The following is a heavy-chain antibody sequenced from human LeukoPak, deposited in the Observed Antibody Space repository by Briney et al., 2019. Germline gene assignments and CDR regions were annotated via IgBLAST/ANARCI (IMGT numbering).Heavy chain of an antibody. CDR1: GYSISSGNY. J-gene: IGHJ3*02. Sequence: SETLSLTCSVSGYSISSGNYWGWIRLPPGKGLQWIGSIYHSGSTYYNPSLKSQVTISLDTSKNQFSLKLSSVTAADTAVYYCTRGDPRGNAFDIWGQGTMVTVSS. CDR3: TRGDPRGNAFDI. V-gene: IGHV4-38-2*02. CDR2: IYHSGST.